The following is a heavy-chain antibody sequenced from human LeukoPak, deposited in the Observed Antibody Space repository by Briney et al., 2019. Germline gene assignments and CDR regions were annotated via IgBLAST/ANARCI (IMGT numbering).Heavy chain of an antibody. Sequence: PGGSLRLSCAASGFTFSSYWMHWVRQAPGKGLGWVSRINGDGSITSTAASVKGRFTIYRDNSKNTLYLQMNSLGADDTAVYYCAKGSWRYFDYWGQGTLVSVSS. V-gene: IGHV3-74*01. CDR3: AKGSWRYFDY. J-gene: IGHJ4*02. CDR1: GFTFSSYW. D-gene: IGHD1-26*01. CDR2: INGDGSIT.